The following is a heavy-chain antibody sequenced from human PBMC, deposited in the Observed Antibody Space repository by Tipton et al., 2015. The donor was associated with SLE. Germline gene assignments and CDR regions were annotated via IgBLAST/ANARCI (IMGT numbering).Heavy chain of an antibody. J-gene: IGHJ5*02. Sequence: TLSLTCTVSGGSISSGGYYWSWIRQPPGKGLEWIGYIYYSGGTYYNPSLKSRVTISVDTSKNQFSLKLSSVTAADTAVYYCARDAPYGSGRGWFDPWGQGTLVTVSS. CDR1: GGSISSGGYY. V-gene: IGHV4-31*03. D-gene: IGHD3-10*01. CDR3: ARDAPYGSGRGWFDP. CDR2: IYYSGGT.